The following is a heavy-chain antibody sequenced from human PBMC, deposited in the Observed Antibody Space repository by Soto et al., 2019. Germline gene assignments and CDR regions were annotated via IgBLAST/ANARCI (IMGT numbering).Heavy chain of an antibody. CDR1: GFTFSSYA. D-gene: IGHD3-22*01. CDR3: AKDRPYDSSGYPLQMRWGNWFDP. V-gene: IGHV3-23*01. CDR2: ISGSGGST. Sequence: GGSLRLSCAASGFTFSSYAMSWVRQAPGKGLEWVSAISGSGGSTYYADSVKGRFTISRDNSKNTLYLQMNSLRAEDTAVYYCAKDRPYDSSGYPLQMRWGNWFDPWGQGTLVTVSS. J-gene: IGHJ5*02.